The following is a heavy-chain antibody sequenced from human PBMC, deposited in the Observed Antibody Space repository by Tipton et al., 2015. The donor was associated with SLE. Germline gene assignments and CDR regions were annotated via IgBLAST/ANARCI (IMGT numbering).Heavy chain of an antibody. J-gene: IGHJ4*02. Sequence: TLSLTCAVYGGSFSGYYWSWIRQPPGKGLEWIGEINHRGSTDYNPSLKSRVTISVDTSKNQFSLKLSSVTAADTAVYYCARLWTGTTGIDYWGQGTLVTVSS. CDR1: GGSFSGYY. CDR2: INHRGST. V-gene: IGHV4-34*01. CDR3: ARLWTGTTGIDY. D-gene: IGHD1-7*01.